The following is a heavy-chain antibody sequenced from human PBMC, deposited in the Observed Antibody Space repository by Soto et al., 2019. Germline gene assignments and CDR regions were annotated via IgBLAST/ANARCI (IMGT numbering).Heavy chain of an antibody. J-gene: IGHJ4*02. CDR3: ARCSSTSCYPF. CDR1: GFTFSDHY. Sequence: GGSLRLSCAASGFTFSDHYMDWVRQAPGKGLEWVGRTRNKANSYTTEYAASVKGRFTISRDDSKNSVYLQMNSLKTEDTAVYYCARCSSTSCYPFWGQGTLVTVSS. D-gene: IGHD2-2*01. V-gene: IGHV3-72*01. CDR2: TRNKANSYTT.